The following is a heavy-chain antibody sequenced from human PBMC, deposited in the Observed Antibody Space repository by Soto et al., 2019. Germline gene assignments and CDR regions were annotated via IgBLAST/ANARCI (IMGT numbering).Heavy chain of an antibody. J-gene: IGHJ4*02. CDR2: INHSGST. CDR1: GGSFSGYY. Sequence: SETLSLTCAVSGGSFSGYYWTWIRQPPGKGLEWIGEINHSGSTHYNSSLKSRLTISVDTSNNQFSLKLSSVTAADTAIYYCARGQSDYYASSGPRHHYFDYWAQGTLVTVSS. CDR3: ARGQSDYYASSGPRHHYFDY. D-gene: IGHD3-22*01. V-gene: IGHV4-34*01.